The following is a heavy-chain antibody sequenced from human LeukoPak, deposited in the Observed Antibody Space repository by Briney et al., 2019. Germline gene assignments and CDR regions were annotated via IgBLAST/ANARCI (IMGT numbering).Heavy chain of an antibody. J-gene: IGHJ3*02. D-gene: IGHD1-26*01. CDR2: IYTSGST. V-gene: IGHV4-4*07. CDR3: ATYFGSYFSHAFDI. CDR1: GGSISSYY. Sequence: KTSETLSLTCTVSGGSISSYYWSWIRQPAGKGLKWIGRIYTSGSTNYNPSLKSRVTMSVDTSKNQFSLKLSSVTAADTAVYYCATYFGSYFSHAFDIWGQGTMVTVSS.